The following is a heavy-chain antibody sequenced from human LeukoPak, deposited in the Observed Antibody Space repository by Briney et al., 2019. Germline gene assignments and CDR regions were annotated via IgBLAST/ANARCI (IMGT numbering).Heavy chain of an antibody. V-gene: IGHV3-23*01. J-gene: IGHJ1*01. CDR1: GFTFIGYA. Sequence: GGPLRLSCAASGFTFIGYAMSGVRQVPGKGREGVSAINGEATSTFYAESVKGRFTISRDNSKNTLYLQMSDLRAEDTAVYYCEKRDYYDTTTFSPLFQHWGQGTLVTVSS. CDR2: INGEATST. CDR3: EKRDYYDTTTFSPLFQH. D-gene: IGHD3-22*01.